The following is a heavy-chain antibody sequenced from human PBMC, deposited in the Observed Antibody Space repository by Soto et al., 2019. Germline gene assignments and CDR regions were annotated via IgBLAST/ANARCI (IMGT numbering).Heavy chain of an antibody. J-gene: IGHJ4*02. V-gene: IGHV3-33*01. CDR2: IWYDGSNT. Sequence: GGSLRLSCAASGFTFSSYGMHWVRQAPGKGLEWVAVIWYDGSNTYYADSVKGRFTISRDNSKNTLYLQMSCLRAEDTAVYYGAREDYGDYVVVGFDYWGQGTLVTVSS. D-gene: IGHD4-17*01. CDR1: GFTFSSYG. CDR3: AREDYGDYVVVGFDY.